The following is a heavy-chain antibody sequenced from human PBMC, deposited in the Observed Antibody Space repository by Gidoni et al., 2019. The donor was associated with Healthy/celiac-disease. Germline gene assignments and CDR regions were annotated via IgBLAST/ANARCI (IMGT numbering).Heavy chain of an antibody. J-gene: IGHJ4*02. CDR3: ARGRGSYEWTVFDY. V-gene: IGHV1-46*01. CDR1: GYTFTSYY. D-gene: IGHD1-26*01. Sequence: QVQLVQSGAEVKKPGASVKVSFKASGYTFTSYYMHWVRQAPGHGLEWMAIINTSGGSTSYAQKFQGRVTMTRDKSTSTVYMELSSLRSEDTAVYYCARGRGSYEWTVFDYWGQGTLVTVSS. CDR2: INTSGGST.